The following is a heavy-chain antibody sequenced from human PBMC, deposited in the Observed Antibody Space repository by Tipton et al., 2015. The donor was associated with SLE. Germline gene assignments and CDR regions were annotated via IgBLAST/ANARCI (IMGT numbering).Heavy chain of an antibody. CDR3: ARDGPYSGSYFDY. Sequence: TLSLTCAVYGGSFSGYYWSWIRQPPGKGLEWIGEIYHSGSTNYNPSLKSRVTISVDKFKNQFSLKLSSVTAADTAVYYCARDGPYSGSYFDYWGQGTLVTVSS. CDR2: IYHSGST. V-gene: IGHV4-34*01. CDR1: GGSFSGYY. J-gene: IGHJ4*02. D-gene: IGHD1-26*01.